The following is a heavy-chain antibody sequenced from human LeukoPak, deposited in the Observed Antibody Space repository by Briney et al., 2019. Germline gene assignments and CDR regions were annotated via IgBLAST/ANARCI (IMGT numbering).Heavy chain of an antibody. V-gene: IGHV3-11*04. Sequence: GGSPRLSCAASGFSFSDYYMSWIRQAPGKGLEWLSYISSSSGTIYYADSVKGRFTISRDNAQNSLFLQMNSLRAEDTAVYFCASGSGWFSFDSWGQGTLVTVSS. CDR3: ASGSGWFSFDS. CDR2: ISSSSGTI. J-gene: IGHJ4*02. CDR1: GFSFSDYY. D-gene: IGHD6-19*01.